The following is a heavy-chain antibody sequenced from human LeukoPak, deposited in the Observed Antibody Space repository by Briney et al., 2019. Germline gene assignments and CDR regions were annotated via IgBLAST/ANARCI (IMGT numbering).Heavy chain of an antibody. D-gene: IGHD3-22*01. V-gene: IGHV3-23*01. J-gene: IGHJ4*02. CDR1: GFTFSSYG. CDR2: ISGSGGST. CDR3: AKASKYYFDSSAFDY. Sequence: PGGSLRLSCAASGFTFSSYGMSWVRQAPGKGLEWVSAISGSGGSTYYADSVKGRFTISRDNSKNTLYLRMNSLRAEDTAVYYCAKASKYYFDSSAFDYWGQGTLVTVSS.